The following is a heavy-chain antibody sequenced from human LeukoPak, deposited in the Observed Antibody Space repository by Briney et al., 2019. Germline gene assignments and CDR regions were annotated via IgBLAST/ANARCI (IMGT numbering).Heavy chain of an antibody. CDR1: GYTFTSYG. Sequence: ASVKVSCKASGYTFTSYGISWVRQAPGQGLEWMGWISAYNGNTNYAQKLQGRVTMTTDTSTSTAYMELRSLRSDDTAVYYCAREWPYYYDSSGPYNWFDPWGRGTLVTVSS. J-gene: IGHJ5*02. CDR2: ISAYNGNT. V-gene: IGHV1-18*01. D-gene: IGHD3-22*01. CDR3: AREWPYYYDSSGPYNWFDP.